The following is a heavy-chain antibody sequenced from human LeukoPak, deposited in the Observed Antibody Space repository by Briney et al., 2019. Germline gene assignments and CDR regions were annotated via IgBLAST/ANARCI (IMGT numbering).Heavy chain of an antibody. CDR3: ARGSGYYDSSGYYPFDY. J-gene: IGHJ4*02. V-gene: IGHV3-13*01. CDR2: IGTAGDT. CDR1: GFTFSHYS. D-gene: IGHD3-22*01. Sequence: PGGSLRLSCGASGFTFSHYSMHWVRQATGKGLEWVSAIGTAGDTYYPGSVKGRFTISRENAKNSLYLQMNSLRAGDTAVYYCARGSGYYDSSGYYPFDYWGQGTLVTVSS.